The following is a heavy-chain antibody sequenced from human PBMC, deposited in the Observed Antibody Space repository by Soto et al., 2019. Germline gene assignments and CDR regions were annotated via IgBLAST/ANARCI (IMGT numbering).Heavy chain of an antibody. Sequence: EVQLVESGGGLVKPGGSLRLSCAGSGFTFSNVWMNWVRQAPGKGLEWVGRINSETDGGTIDYAAPVKGRFTISRDDSNNTLYLQMNSLKTEDTATYYCTPRALKYNSDWYPLSDWGQGTRVTVSS. CDR3: TPRALKYNSDWYPLSD. CDR1: GFTFSNVW. CDR2: INSETDGGTI. D-gene: IGHD6-19*01. V-gene: IGHV3-15*07. J-gene: IGHJ4*02.